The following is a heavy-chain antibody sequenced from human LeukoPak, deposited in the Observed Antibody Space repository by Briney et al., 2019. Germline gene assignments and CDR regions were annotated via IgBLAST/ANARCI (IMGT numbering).Heavy chain of an antibody. D-gene: IGHD2-15*01. CDR1: GFTFSSYG. CDR2: IRYDGSNK. V-gene: IGHV3-30*02. CDR3: AKGGGGGSSSPYYYYMDV. Sequence: GGYLRLSCAASGFTFSSYGMHWVRQAPGKGLEWVAFIRYDGSNKYYADSVKGRFTISRDNSKNTLYLQMNSLRADDTAVYYCAKGGGGGSSSPYYYYMDVWGKGTTVTVSS. J-gene: IGHJ6*03.